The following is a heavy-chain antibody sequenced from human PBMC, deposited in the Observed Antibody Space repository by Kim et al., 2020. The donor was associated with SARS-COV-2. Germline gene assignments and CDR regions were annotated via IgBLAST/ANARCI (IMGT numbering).Heavy chain of an antibody. CDR3: AKAYNPKYQLLLSDY. J-gene: IGHJ4*02. V-gene: IGHV3-43*02. D-gene: IGHD2-2*01. CDR2: ISGDGGST. Sequence: GGSLRLSCAASGFTFDDYAMHWVRQAPGKGLEWVSLISGDGGSTYYADSVKGRFTISRDNSKNSLYLQMNSLRTEDTALYYCAKAYNPKYQLLLSDYWGQGTLVTVSS. CDR1: GFTFDDYA.